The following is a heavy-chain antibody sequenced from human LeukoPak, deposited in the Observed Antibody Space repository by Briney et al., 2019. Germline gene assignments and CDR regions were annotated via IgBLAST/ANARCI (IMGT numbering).Heavy chain of an antibody. CDR3: AKVALLYNDFRIDY. Sequence: PGGALRLSCAASGFTFSDSRMNWVRQAPGKGLEWVSSITSTSGHIFYVVPLKGRFTISRENSKNTLFLQMNSLSAEDTAVYYCAKVALLYNDFRIDYWGQGTLVTVSS. CDR1: GFTFSDSR. J-gene: IGHJ4*02. CDR2: ITSTSGHI. V-gene: IGHV3-21*01. D-gene: IGHD2/OR15-2a*01.